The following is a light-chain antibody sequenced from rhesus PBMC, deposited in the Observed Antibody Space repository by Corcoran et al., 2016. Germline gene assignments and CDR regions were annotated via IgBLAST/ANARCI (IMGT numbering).Light chain of an antibody. CDR1: QGISNW. CDR2: AAS. CDR3: QQYNSDPRS. V-gene: IGKV1-33*02. J-gene: IGKJ2*01. Sequence: DIQMTQSPSSLSASVGDRVTITCQASQGISNWLSWYQHKPGKAPKLLIYAASSLKRGVPSRSSGSGAGTEFTVTISSLQPEEFATYYCQQYNSDPRSCGQGTKVEIK.